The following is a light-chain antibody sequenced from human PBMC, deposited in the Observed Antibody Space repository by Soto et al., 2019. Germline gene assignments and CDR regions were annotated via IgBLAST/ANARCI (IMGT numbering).Light chain of an antibody. J-gene: IGLJ1*01. CDR3: KTYAGSNTYV. CDR1: RNDIGAYEF. CDR2: EVV. V-gene: IGLV2-8*01. Sequence: QSVLTQPPSASGSPGQSVTISCTGTRNDIGAYEFVSWYQHHPGRAPKLIIYEVVQRPSGVPDRFSGSKSGNTASLTVSGLQAPDDADYYCKTYAGSNTYVFGTGTKVTVL.